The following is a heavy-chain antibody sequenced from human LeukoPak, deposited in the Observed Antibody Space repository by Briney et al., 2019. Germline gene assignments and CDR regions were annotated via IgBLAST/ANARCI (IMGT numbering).Heavy chain of an antibody. J-gene: IGHJ4*02. V-gene: IGHV3-33*01. Sequence: PGSSLTLFCAASEFTFTTYGMHWPPQAPGKALEWVAFIYYDGSNIYYADYVKGRFTISRDISKNTLYLQMDSLRGEDTAIYYCARDWKTNSFDYWGQGTLVTVSS. D-gene: IGHD1-1*01. CDR2: IYYDGSNI. CDR3: ARDWKTNSFDY. CDR1: EFTFTTYG.